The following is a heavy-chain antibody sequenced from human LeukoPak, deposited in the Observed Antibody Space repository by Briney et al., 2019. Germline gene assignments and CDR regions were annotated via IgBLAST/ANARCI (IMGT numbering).Heavy chain of an antibody. CDR1: GYTFTHFG. D-gene: IGHD1-26*01. V-gene: IGHV1-18*01. Sequence: ASVKVSCKPSGYTFTHFGITWVRQAPGQGLEWMGWISAYNGNTNYAQKLQGRVTMTTDTSTSTAYMELRSLRSDDTAVYYCARDYPIVGATNDYWGQGTLVTVSS. CDR2: ISAYNGNT. CDR3: ARDYPIVGATNDY. J-gene: IGHJ4*02.